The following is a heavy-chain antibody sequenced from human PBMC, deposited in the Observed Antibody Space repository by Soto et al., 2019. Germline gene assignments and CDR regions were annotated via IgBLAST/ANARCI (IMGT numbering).Heavy chain of an antibody. V-gene: IGHV3-15*01. J-gene: IGHJ6*03. D-gene: IGHD2-2*01. Sequence: GGSLRLSCAASGFTFSNAWMSWVRQAPGKGLEWVGRIKSKTDGGTTDYAAPVKGRFTISRDDSKNTLYLQMNSLKTEDTAVYYCTTDPPYCSSTSCYVYYYYYYMDVWGKGTTVTISS. CDR1: GFTFSNAW. CDR3: TTDPPYCSSTSCYVYYYYYYMDV. CDR2: IKSKTDGGTT.